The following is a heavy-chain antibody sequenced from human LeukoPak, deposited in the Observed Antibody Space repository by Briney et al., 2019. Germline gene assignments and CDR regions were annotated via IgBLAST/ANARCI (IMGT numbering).Heavy chain of an antibody. CDR2: ISYDGSNK. Sequence: GGSLRLSCAASGFTFSSYAMHWVRQAPGKGLEWVALISYDGSNKYYADSVKGRFTISRDNSKNTLYLQMNSLRAEDTAVYYCAKSLIPNTYYYLGFGYWGQGTLVTVSS. CDR1: GFTFSSYA. J-gene: IGHJ4*02. D-gene: IGHD3-10*01. V-gene: IGHV3-30*18. CDR3: AKSLIPNTYYYLGFGY.